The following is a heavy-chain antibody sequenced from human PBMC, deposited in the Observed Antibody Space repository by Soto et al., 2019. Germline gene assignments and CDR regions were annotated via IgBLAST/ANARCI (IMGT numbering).Heavy chain of an antibody. J-gene: IGHJ5*02. D-gene: IGHD1-1*01. V-gene: IGHV1-2*02. CDR2: INPKNGGT. CDR3: AREEGTERDL. CDR1: GYTFTDAY. Sequence: QVRLVQSGAEVKKPGASVKVTCKPSGYTFTDAYIHWVRQAPGQGLEWLGWINPKNGGTNYAQKFQGRVTMTRDPYRSTAFTELSSLNSSDTAVYYCAREEGTERDLWGQGTLVTVSS.